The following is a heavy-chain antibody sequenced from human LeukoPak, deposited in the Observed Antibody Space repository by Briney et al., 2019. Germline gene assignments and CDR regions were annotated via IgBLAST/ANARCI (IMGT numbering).Heavy chain of an antibody. Sequence: GGSLRLSCAASGFTFSSYAMSWVRQAPGKGLEWVSAISGSGGSTYYADSVKGRFTISRDNAKNSLYLQMNSLRAEDTAVYYCARWGSGSYRTYYYYGMDVWGQGTTVTVSS. J-gene: IGHJ6*02. CDR1: GFTFSSYA. V-gene: IGHV3-23*01. CDR2: ISGSGGST. D-gene: IGHD3-10*01. CDR3: ARWGSGSYRTYYYYGMDV.